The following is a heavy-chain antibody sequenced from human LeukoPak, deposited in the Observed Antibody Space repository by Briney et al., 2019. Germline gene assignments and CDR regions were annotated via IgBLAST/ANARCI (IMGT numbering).Heavy chain of an antibody. D-gene: IGHD3-9*01. V-gene: IGHV4-34*01. J-gene: IGHJ5*02. CDR3: ARGEYYDILTGYYKKNWFDP. CDR1: GGSFSGYY. CDR2: INHSGST. Sequence: SETLSLTCAVYGGSFSGYYWSWIRQPPGKGLEWIGEINHSGSTNCNPSLKSRVTISVDTSKNQFSLKLSSVTAADTAVYYCARGEYYDILTGYYKKNWFDPWGQGTLVTVSS.